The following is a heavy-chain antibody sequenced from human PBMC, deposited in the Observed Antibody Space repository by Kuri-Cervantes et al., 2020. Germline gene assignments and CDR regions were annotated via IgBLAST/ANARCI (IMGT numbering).Heavy chain of an antibody. CDR1: GYSLTSYW. J-gene: IGHJ3*02. CDR3: ARTRYSSGSDAFDI. V-gene: IGHV5-51*01. CDR2: IYPGDSDT. Sequence: KVSCKGSGYSLTSYWIGWVRQMPGKGLEWMGIIYPGDSDTRYSPSFQGQVTISADKSISTAYLQWSSLKASDTAMYYCARTRYSSGSDAFDIWGQGTMVTVSS. D-gene: IGHD6-19*01.